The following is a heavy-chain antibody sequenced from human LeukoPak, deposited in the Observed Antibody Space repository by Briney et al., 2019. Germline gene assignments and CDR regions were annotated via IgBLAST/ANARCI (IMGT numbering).Heavy chain of an antibody. CDR3: ARVNYDFWSGYYWTYYVDY. Sequence: SETLSLTCTISGGSISSYYWSWIRQPPGKGLEWIGYIYYSGSTNYNPSLKSRVTISVDTSKNQFSLKLSSVTAADTAVYYCARVNYDFWSGYYWTYYVDYWGQGTLVTVSS. J-gene: IGHJ4*02. V-gene: IGHV4-59*01. CDR2: IYYSGST. D-gene: IGHD3-3*01. CDR1: GGSISSYY.